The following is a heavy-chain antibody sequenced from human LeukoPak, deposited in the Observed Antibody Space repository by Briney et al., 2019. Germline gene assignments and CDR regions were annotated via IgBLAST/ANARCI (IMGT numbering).Heavy chain of an antibody. J-gene: IGHJ4*02. CDR1: GGSISSYY. D-gene: IGHD3-10*01. Sequence: SETLSLTCTVSGGSISSYYWSWIRQPPGKGLEWIGYIYYSGSTNYNPSLKSRVTISVNTSKNQFSLKVSSVTAADTAVYYCASNYYGSGSLDYWGQGNLVTVSS. V-gene: IGHV4-59*08. CDR3: ASNYYGSGSLDY. CDR2: IYYSGST.